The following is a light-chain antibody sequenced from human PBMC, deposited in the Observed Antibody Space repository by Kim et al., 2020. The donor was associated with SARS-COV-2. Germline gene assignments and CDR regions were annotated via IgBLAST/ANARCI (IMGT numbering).Light chain of an antibody. CDR2: GAS. Sequence: LSPGGRATLSCRASQSVSSSYLDWCQQKPGQAPRLLSHGASSRATGIPDRFSGSGSGTDFSLTISRLEPEDFAVYYCQQYGSSPRTFGQGTKLEI. CDR3: QQYGSSPRT. J-gene: IGKJ2*01. V-gene: IGKV3-20*01. CDR1: QSVSSSY.